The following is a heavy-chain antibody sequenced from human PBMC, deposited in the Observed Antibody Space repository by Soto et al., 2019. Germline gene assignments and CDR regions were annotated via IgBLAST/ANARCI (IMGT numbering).Heavy chain of an antibody. CDR1: GGSISSSSYH. J-gene: IGHJ3*02. V-gene: IGHV4-39*01. Sequence: SETLSLTFTVSGGSISSSSYHWGWIRQPPGKGLEWIGSIYYSGSTYYNPSLKSRVTISVDTSKNQFSLKLSSVTAADTAVYYCARVNEGKGGGSCYGAKCEAFDIWGQGTMVTVSS. CDR2: IYYSGST. D-gene: IGHD2-15*01. CDR3: ARVNEGKGGGSCYGAKCEAFDI.